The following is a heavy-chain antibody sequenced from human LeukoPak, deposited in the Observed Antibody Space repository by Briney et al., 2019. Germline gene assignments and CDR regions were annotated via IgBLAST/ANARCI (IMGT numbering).Heavy chain of an antibody. J-gene: IGHJ4*02. D-gene: IGHD5-24*01. Sequence: GGSLRLSCAASGFTFDDYAMHWVRQAPGKGLEWVSGISWNSGSIGYADSVKGRFTISRDNAKNSLYLQMNSLRAEDTALYYCAKDLDGYSPRGFDYWGQGTLVTVSS. V-gene: IGHV3-9*01. CDR1: GFTFDDYA. CDR3: AKDLDGYSPRGFDY. CDR2: ISWNSGSI.